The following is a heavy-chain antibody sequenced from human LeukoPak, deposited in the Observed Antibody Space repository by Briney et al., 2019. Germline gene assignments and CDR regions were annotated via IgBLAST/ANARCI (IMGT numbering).Heavy chain of an antibody. Sequence: GGSLRLSCAASGFTFSSYAVSWVRQAPGKGLEWVSAIGTAGDTHYPGSVKGRFTISRENAKNSLYLQTNSLRAGDTAVYYCVRDPSGHGMDVWGQGTTVTVFS. V-gene: IGHV3-13*01. CDR3: VRDPSGHGMDV. J-gene: IGHJ6*02. CDR2: IGTAGDT. D-gene: IGHD6-19*01. CDR1: GFTFSSYA.